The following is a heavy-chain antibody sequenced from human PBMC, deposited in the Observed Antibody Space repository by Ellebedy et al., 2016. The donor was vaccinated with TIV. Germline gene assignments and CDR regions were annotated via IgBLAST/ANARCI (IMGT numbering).Heavy chain of an antibody. CDR2: ISAYNGNT. J-gene: IGHJ5*02. CDR1: GYTFTSYG. V-gene: IGHV1-18*04. D-gene: IGHD3-9*01. CDR3: ARDNRPELWLGAYNWFDP. Sequence: GGSLRLSCRASGYTFTSYGISWVRQAPGQGLEWMGWISAYNGNTNYAQKLQGRVTMTTDTSTSTAYMELRSLRSDDTAVYYCARDNRPELWLGAYNWFDPWGQGTLVTVSS.